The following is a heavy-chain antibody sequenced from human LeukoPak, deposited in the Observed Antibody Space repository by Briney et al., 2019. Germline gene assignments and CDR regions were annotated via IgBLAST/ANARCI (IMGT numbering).Heavy chain of an antibody. CDR3: ARLRSNYYQSTGYFDN. CDR2: IYHSRST. V-gene: IGHV4-39*01. J-gene: IGHJ4*02. CDR1: GGSISSSSYY. D-gene: IGHD3-22*01. Sequence: PSETLSLTCVVSGGSISSSSYYWAWIRQPPGKGLEWLGSIYHSRSTYYSPSLKSRLTMSVDTSKNQFSLKLSSLTAADTSVYYCARLRSNYYQSTGYFDNWGQGTLVTVSS.